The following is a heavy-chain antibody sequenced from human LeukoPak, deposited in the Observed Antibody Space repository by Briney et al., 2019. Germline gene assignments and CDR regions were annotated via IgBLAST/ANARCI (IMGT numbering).Heavy chain of an antibody. Sequence: GGSLRLSCAASGFTFSDYGMHWVRQAPGKGLEWVAFIRYDGSNKYYADSVKGRFTISRDNSKNTVYLQMNSLRAEDTAVYYCARAFQSLGGLSLPDYWGQGTLVTVSS. D-gene: IGHD3-16*02. CDR3: ARAFQSLGGLSLPDY. CDR1: GFTFSDYG. CDR2: IRYDGSNK. J-gene: IGHJ4*02. V-gene: IGHV3-30*02.